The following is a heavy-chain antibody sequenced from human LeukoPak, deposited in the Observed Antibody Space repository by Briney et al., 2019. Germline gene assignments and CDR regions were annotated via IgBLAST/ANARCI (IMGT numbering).Heavy chain of an antibody. V-gene: IGHV4-34*01. J-gene: IGHJ4*02. D-gene: IGHD6-19*01. Sequence: SETLSLTCAVYGGSFSGYYWSWIRQPPGKGLEWIGEINHSGSTNYNPSLKSRVTISVDTSKNQFSLKLSSVTAADTAVYYCARGPIAVGFDYWGQGTLVTASS. CDR2: INHSGST. CDR1: GGSFSGYY. CDR3: ARGPIAVGFDY.